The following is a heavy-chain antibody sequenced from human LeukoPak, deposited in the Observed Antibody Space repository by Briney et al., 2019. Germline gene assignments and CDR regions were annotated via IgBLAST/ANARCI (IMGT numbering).Heavy chain of an antibody. CDR2: IYFSGTT. CDR3: ARGGYSKPLYFDY. Sequence: SQTLSLTYTVSNDSISSGGYYWSWIRQHPGKGLEWIGSIYFSGTTFYNPSLKSRVTMSADTSKNQFSLRLSSVTAADTAVYYCARGGYSKPLYFDYWGQGTLVTVSS. J-gene: IGHJ4*02. V-gene: IGHV4-31*03. CDR1: NDSISSGGYY. D-gene: IGHD4-11*01.